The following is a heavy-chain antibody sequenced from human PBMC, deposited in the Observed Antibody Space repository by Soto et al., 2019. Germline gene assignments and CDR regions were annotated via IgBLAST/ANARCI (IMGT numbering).Heavy chain of an antibody. CDR3: EKAEVDY. V-gene: IGHV3-74*03. J-gene: IGHJ4*02. CDR1: VFTFGDYW. Sequence: VGSLRLSCASSVFTFGDYWMHCVRQPPGKGPEWVSRMTGDGRTIQYADSVEGRFTASRDNAKSTLYLQMNSLRADDTAVYYCEKAEVDYWGPGTLVTVSS. CDR2: MTGDGRTI.